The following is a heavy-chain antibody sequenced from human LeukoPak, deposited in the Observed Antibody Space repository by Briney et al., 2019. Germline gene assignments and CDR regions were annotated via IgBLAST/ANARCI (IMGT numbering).Heavy chain of an antibody. Sequence: GGSLRLSCAASGFTFSRYGMHWVRQAPGKGPEWVAVISSDGSNKYYADSVKGRFTISRDNSKNTPYLQMNSLRAEDTAVYYCAKAGTFGLYYFDYWGQGTLVTVSS. CDR2: ISSDGSNK. J-gene: IGHJ4*02. CDR1: GFTFSRYG. V-gene: IGHV3-30*18. D-gene: IGHD3-10*01. CDR3: AKAGTFGLYYFDY.